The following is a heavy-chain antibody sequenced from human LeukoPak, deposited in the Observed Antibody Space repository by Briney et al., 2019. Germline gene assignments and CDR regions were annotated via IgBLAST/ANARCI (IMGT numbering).Heavy chain of an antibody. J-gene: IGHJ6*03. V-gene: IGHV4-34*01. CDR2: INHSGST. Sequence: PSETLSLTCAVYGGSFSGYYWSWIRQPPGKGLEWIGEINHSGSTNYNPSLKSRVTISVDTSKNQFSLKLSSVTAADTAVYYCARGLRSRFLEWSPGKNYYMDVWGKGTTVTVSS. CDR3: ARGLRSRFLEWSPGKNYYMDV. CDR1: GGSFSGYY. D-gene: IGHD3-3*01.